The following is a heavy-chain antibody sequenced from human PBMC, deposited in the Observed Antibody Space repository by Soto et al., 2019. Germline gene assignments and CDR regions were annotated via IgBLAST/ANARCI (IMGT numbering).Heavy chain of an antibody. D-gene: IGHD3-22*01. V-gene: IGHV4-31*03. CDR2: IYYSGST. CDR3: ARAPDSSGCQQTTENWFDP. CDR1: GGSISSGGYY. J-gene: IGHJ5*02. Sequence: PSETLSLTCTVSGGSISSGGYYWSWIRQHPGKGLEWIGYIYYSGSTYYNPSLKSRVTISVDTSKNQFSLKLSSVTAADTAVYYCARAPDSSGCQQTTENWFDPWGQGTLVTVSS.